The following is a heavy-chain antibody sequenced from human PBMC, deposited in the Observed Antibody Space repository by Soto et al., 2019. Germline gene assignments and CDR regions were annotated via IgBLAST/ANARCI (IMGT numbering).Heavy chain of an antibody. Sequence: EVQLVESGGGLVQPGGSLRLSCAASGFTFSSYWMSWVRQAPGKGLEWVANIKQDGSEKYYVDSVKGRFTASRDNAENSLYLQMNSLRAEDTAVYYCARDHSRTYGSSYYPGSYWGQGTLVTVSS. V-gene: IGHV3-7*01. J-gene: IGHJ4*02. CDR2: IKQDGSEK. D-gene: IGHD1-26*01. CDR1: GFTFSSYW. CDR3: ARDHSRTYGSSYYPGSY.